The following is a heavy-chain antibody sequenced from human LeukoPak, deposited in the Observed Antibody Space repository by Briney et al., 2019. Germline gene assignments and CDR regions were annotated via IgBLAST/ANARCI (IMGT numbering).Heavy chain of an antibody. CDR1: GFTFGGYG. D-gene: IGHD1-14*01. CDR2: IAYDGSRA. Sequence: GRSLRLSCAGSGFTFGGYGMHWFRQTPGKGLEWVAVIAYDGSRAFYADSVKGRFTTSRDNSKNTMSVQMDDLRAEDTAVYYCTRYNNDHFDYWGQGTLVTVSS. CDR3: TRYNNDHFDY. V-gene: IGHV3-33*01. J-gene: IGHJ4*02.